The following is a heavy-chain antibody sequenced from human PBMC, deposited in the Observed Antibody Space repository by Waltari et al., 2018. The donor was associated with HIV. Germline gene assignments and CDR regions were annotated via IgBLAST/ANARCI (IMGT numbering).Heavy chain of an antibody. D-gene: IGHD2-15*01. CDR2: ITDDGRER. CDR3: VREPTRYGIWIFDS. V-gene: IGHV3-7*03. J-gene: IGHJ4*02. CDR1: DFNFGNFH. Sequence: DVQLVESGGNVVQAGGSLRLSCVASDFNFGNFHRNWVRQVPGGGLEWVAKITDDGRERGHRGSVKGRFSVSRDNGRNVLYLQMNNLNVDDTGVYRCVREPTRYGIWIFDSWGQGTPVIVSS.